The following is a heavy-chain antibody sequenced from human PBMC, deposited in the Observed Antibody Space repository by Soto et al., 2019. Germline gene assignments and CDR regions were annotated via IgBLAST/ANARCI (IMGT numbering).Heavy chain of an antibody. J-gene: IGHJ4*02. Sequence: GGSLRLSCAASGFTFDDYAMHWVRQAPGKGLEWVSLISWDGGSTYYADSVKGRFTISRDNSKNSLYLQMNSLRAEDTALYYCAKDIQPHDTAIVDYWGQGTLVTVSS. D-gene: IGHD5-18*01. CDR1: GFTFDDYA. CDR2: ISWDGGST. V-gene: IGHV3-43D*03. CDR3: AKDIQPHDTAIVDY.